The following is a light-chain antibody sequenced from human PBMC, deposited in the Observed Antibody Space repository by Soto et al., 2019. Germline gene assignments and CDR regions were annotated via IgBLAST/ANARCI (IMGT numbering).Light chain of an antibody. J-gene: IGLJ1*01. Sequence: QSVLTQPPSASGTPGQRVTISCSGSSSNIGSNTVNWYQQLPGTAPKLLIYSNNQRPSGVPDRFSGSKSGTSASLAISGLPSEEEADYHCAAWQDSLNAEVFRTWTQVTVL. CDR2: SNN. CDR1: SSNIGSNT. V-gene: IGLV1-44*01. CDR3: AAWQDSLNAEV.